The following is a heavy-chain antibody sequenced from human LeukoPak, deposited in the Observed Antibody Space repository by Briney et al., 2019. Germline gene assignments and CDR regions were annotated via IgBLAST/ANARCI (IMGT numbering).Heavy chain of an antibody. V-gene: IGHV3-23*01. J-gene: IGHJ4*02. CDR2: ISGSGGST. CDR3: ARGKRYFDY. CDR1: GFTFSSYA. Sequence: GGSLRLSCAASGFTFSSYAMSWVRQGPGKGLEWVSTISGSGGSTYHADSVKGRFTISRDNSKNTLYLQMNSLRAEDTAVYYCARGKRYFDYWGQGTLVTVSS.